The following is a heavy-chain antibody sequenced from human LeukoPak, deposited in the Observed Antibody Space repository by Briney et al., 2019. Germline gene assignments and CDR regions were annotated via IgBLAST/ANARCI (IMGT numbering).Heavy chain of an antibody. J-gene: IGHJ6*03. CDR1: GGSISSYY. CDR3: ARGEAAAGRYYYYYMDV. Sequence: PSETLSLTCTVSGGSISSYYWSWIRQPPGKGLEWIGYIYYTGSTNYNPSLKSRVTISVDTSKNQFSLKLSSVTAADTAVYYCARGEAAAGRYYYYYMDVWGKGTTVTVSS. V-gene: IGHV4-59*08. CDR2: IYYTGST. D-gene: IGHD6-13*01.